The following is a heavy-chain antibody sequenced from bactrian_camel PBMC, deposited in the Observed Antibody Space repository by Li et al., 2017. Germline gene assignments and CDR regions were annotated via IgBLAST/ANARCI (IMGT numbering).Heavy chain of an antibody. V-gene: IGHV3S31*01. D-gene: IGHD6*01. CDR2: INSADGRT. J-gene: IGHJ4*01. CDR1: GFTFSSVS. CDR3: ATNKLAAVIFDY. Sequence: DVQLVESGGGLVQPGGSLRLSCAASGFTFSSVSMTWVRQAPGKGLEWVSGINSADGRTYYADSVKGRFAISRDNAKNTLYLQMNSLKTEDTAVYYCATNKLAAVIFDYWGQGTQVTVS.